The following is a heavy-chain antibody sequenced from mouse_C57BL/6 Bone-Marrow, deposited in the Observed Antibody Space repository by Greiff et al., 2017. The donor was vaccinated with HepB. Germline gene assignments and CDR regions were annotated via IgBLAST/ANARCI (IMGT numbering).Heavy chain of an antibody. CDR1: GYSFTGYY. V-gene: IGHV1-42*01. CDR3: ARFPLGYAMDY. D-gene: IGHD4-1*01. J-gene: IGHJ4*01. CDR2: INPSTGGT. Sequence: VQLQQSGPELVKPGASVKISCKASGYSFTGYYMNWVKQSPEKSLEWIGEINPSTGGTTYNQKFKAKATLTVDKSSSTAYMQLKSLTSEDSAVYYCARFPLGYAMDYWGQGTSVTVSS.